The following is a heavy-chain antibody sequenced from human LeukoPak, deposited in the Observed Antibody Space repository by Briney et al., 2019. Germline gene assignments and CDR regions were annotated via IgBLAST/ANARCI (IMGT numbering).Heavy chain of an antibody. Sequence: GGSLRLSCAASGFTFSGYGMHWVRLAPGKGLEWVADIWFDGKNEHFAASVKGRFTISRDNSKNTLYLQMNSLRAEDTAVYYCAKAPSYSQHWGQGTLVTVSS. J-gene: IGHJ1*01. CDR2: IWFDGKNE. V-gene: IGHV3-30*02. CDR3: AKAPSYSQH. D-gene: IGHD1-26*01. CDR1: GFTFSGYG.